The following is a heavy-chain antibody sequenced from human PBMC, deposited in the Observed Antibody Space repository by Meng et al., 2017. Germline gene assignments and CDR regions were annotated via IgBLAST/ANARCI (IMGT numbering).Heavy chain of an antibody. CDR3: ARVSLRYCSSTSCLEDDAFDI. J-gene: IGHJ3*02. CDR1: GDSVSSNSAA. Sequence: QTRSLTGAISGDSVSSNSAAWNWSRQSPARGLEWLGRTYYRSKWYNDYAVSVKSRITINPDTSKNQFSLQLNSVTPEDTAVYYCARVSLRYCSSTSCLEDDAFDIWGQGTMVTVSS. V-gene: IGHV6-1*01. CDR2: TYYRSKWYN. D-gene: IGHD2-2*01.